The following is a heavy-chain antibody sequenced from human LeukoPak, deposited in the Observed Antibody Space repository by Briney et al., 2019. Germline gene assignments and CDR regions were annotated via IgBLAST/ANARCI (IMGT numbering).Heavy chain of an antibody. J-gene: IGHJ4*02. V-gene: IGHV3-21*01. CDR2: ISSSSSYI. CDR1: GFIFSSYS. Sequence: GGSLRLSCAASGFIFSSYSMNWVRQAPGKGLEWVSSISSSSSYIYYADSVKGRFTISRDNAKNSLYLQMNSLRAEDTAVYYCASLGYCSGGSCYYFDYWGQGTLVTVSS. CDR3: ASLGYCSGGSCYYFDY. D-gene: IGHD2-15*01.